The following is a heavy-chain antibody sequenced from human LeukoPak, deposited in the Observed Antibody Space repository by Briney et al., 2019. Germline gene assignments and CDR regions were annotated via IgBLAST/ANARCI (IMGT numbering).Heavy chain of an antibody. CDR3: ARVVDQYYYYYYMDV. D-gene: IGHD2-15*01. J-gene: IGHJ6*03. CDR1: GFTFSSYS. CDR2: ISSSSSTI. V-gene: IGHV3-48*01. Sequence: PGGSLRLSCAASGFTFSSYSMNWVRQAPGKGLEWVSYISSSSSTIYYADSVKGRFTISRDNAKNSLYLQMNSLRAKDTAVYYCARVVDQYYYYYYMDVWGKGTTVTVSS.